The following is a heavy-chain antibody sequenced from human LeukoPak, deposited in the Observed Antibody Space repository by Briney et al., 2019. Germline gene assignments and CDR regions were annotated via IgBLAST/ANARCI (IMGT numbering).Heavy chain of an antibody. CDR1: GGSISSSSYY. CDR2: IYYSGST. CDR3: ARQGYSYGYYFDY. D-gene: IGHD5-18*01. J-gene: IGHJ4*02. Sequence: PSETLSLTCTVSGGSISSSSYYWGWIRQPPGKGLEWIGSIYYSGSTYYNPPLKSRVTISVDTSKNQFSLKLSSVTAADTAVYYCARQGYSYGYYFDYWGQGTLVTVSS. V-gene: IGHV4-39*01.